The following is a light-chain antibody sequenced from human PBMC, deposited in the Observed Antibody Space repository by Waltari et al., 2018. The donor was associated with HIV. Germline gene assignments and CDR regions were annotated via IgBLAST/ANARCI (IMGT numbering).Light chain of an antibody. CDR3: QRYGRSRT. CDR1: QSVRSTS. Sequence: IVLTQSPGTLSLSPGEKATLSCRASQSVRSTSLAWYQQKPGQSPRLLIYSASTRANGIPDRFSGSGSGTDFSLTISRLEPEDFAVYYCQRYGRSRTFGQGTKVEIK. CDR2: SAS. V-gene: IGKV3-20*01. J-gene: IGKJ1*01.